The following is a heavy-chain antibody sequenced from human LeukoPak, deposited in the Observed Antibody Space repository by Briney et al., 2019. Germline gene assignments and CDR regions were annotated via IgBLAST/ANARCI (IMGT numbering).Heavy chain of an antibody. CDR3: ARDRRYYDSSAYIRGFDY. Sequence: SETLSLTCTVSGNSISSYYWSWIRQPAGKGLEWIGRIYSSGSTNYNPSLKSRVTISVDTSKNQFSLKLSSVTAADTAVYYWARDRRYYDSSAYIRGFDYWGQGTLVTVSS. J-gene: IGHJ4*02. CDR1: GNSISSYY. CDR2: IYSSGST. V-gene: IGHV4-4*07. D-gene: IGHD3-22*01.